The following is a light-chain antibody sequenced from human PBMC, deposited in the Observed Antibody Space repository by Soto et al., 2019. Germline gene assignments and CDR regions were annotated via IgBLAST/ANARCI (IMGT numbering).Light chain of an antibody. CDR3: QRRSNWPPYT. J-gene: IGKJ2*01. CDR2: DAS. Sequence: EIVLTQSPATLSLSPGERATLSCRASQSVRNYLAWYQQKPGQAPRLLIYDASNRATGIPARFSGSGSGTDFTLTISCLEPEDFAVYYCQRRSNWPPYTFGQGTRLEIK. CDR1: QSVRNY. V-gene: IGKV3-11*01.